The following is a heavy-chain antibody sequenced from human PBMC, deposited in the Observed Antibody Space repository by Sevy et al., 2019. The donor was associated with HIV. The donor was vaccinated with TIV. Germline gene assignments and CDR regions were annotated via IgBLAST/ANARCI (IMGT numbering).Heavy chain of an antibody. Sequence: ASVKVSCKASGYTFTGYYMHWVRQAPGQGLEWMGRINPNSGGTNYAQKFQGRVTMTRDTSISTAYMELSRLRSDDTAVYYWAREVITGTYYTYYYYGMDVWGQGTTVTVSS. CDR3: AREVITGTYYTYYYYGMDV. CDR1: GYTFTGYY. CDR2: INPNSGGT. D-gene: IGHD1-20*01. J-gene: IGHJ6*02. V-gene: IGHV1-2*06.